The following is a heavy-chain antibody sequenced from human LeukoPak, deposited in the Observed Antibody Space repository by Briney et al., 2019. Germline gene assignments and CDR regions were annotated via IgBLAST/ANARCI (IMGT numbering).Heavy chain of an antibody. V-gene: IGHV3-30*18. Sequence: GRSLRLSCAASGFTFSRDGMHWVRQAPGKGLEWVAVISNDETNKYYTDSVKGRFTIPRDNSKNMVYLQMNSLRVEDTAVYYCAKEGQRGSYGVYDDYHWGQGTLVTVSS. D-gene: IGHD5/OR15-5a*01. CDR1: GFTFSRDG. CDR3: AKEGQRGSYGVYDDYH. CDR2: ISNDETNK. J-gene: IGHJ5*02.